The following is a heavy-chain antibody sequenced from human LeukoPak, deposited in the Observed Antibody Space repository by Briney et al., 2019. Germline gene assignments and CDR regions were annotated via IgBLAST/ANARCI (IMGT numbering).Heavy chain of an antibody. V-gene: IGHV4-59*01. CDR1: GGSISSYY. Sequence: SETLSLTCTVSGGSISSYYWSWIRQPPGKGLEWIGYIYYSGSTNYNPSLKSRVTISVDTSKNQFSLKLSSVTAVDTAVYYCARESRREGYRFDYWGQGTLVTVSS. CDR3: ARESRREGYRFDY. D-gene: IGHD5-24*01. J-gene: IGHJ4*02. CDR2: IYYSGST.